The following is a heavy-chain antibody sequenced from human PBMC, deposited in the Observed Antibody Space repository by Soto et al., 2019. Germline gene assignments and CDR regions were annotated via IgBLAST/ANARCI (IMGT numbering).Heavy chain of an antibody. CDR2: ISPDGSQK. V-gene: IGHV3-7*01. Sequence: EVQLEGSGGGLVQPGGSLRLSCAASGFTFSTYWMNWVRHVPGKGLEWVANISPDGSQKRHVDSVEGRFTVSRDNAKQSLFLQMTSLRAEDTAVYYCAGWGNANYWGQGILVTVSS. CDR3: AGWGNANY. CDR1: GFTFSTYW. J-gene: IGHJ4*02. D-gene: IGHD6-19*01.